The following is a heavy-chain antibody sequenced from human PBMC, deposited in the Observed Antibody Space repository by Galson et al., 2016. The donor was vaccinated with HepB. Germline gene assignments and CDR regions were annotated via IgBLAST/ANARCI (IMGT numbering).Heavy chain of an antibody. CDR3: ARGHIVATVDYYYYGLDV. CDR2: INAANGDT. Sequence: SVKVSCKASGYTFTTHAMYWVRQAPGQRLEWMGWINAANGDTKYSQKLQGRGTITWDTSANTAYMELSSLRSEDTAVYYCARGHIVATVDYYYYGLDVWGQGTTVTVPS. CDR1: GYTFTTHA. J-gene: IGHJ6*02. D-gene: IGHD5-12*01. V-gene: IGHV1-3*01.